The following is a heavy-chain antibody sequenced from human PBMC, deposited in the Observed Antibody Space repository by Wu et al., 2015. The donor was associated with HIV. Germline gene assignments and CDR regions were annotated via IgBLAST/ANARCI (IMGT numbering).Heavy chain of an antibody. Sequence: QVQLVQSGAEVKKPGASVKVSCKSFNYTFSSYGIDWVRQAPGQRLEWLGRINAYHRDTNYAQKFQGRVTITTDESTATVYMELNNLRSEDTAVYYCARDRFYGSGSYLYWGQGTLVTVSS. J-gene: IGHJ4*02. CDR1: NYTFSSYG. D-gene: IGHD3-10*01. V-gene: IGHV1-18*01. CDR2: INAYHRDT. CDR3: ARDRFYGSGSYLY.